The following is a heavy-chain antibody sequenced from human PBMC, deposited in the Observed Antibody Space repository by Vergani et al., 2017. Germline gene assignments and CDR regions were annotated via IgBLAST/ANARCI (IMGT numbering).Heavy chain of an antibody. CDR3: AIKGGSF. V-gene: IGHV3-48*04. CDR1: AFNFNLYS. D-gene: IGHD3-16*01. Sequence: LLVAPGGALVQPGGSLRLSCLASAFNFNLYSMNWVRQAPGKVFEWISYIGSDSKTMYYEDAVKGLFSSSRDNDQLSIYLQMNSLKVEDTGVYYCAIKGGSFGGPGTLVTVSS. CDR2: IGSDSKTM. J-gene: IGHJ4*01.